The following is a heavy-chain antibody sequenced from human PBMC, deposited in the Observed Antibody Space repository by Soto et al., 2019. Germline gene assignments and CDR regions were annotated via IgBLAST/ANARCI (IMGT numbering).Heavy chain of an antibody. D-gene: IGHD5-18*01. CDR3: ARAPSWWIQLWSGMDV. CDR1: GGSFSGYY. Sequence: SETLSLTCAVYGGSFSGYYWSWIRQPPGKGLEWIGEINHSGSTNYNPSVKSRVTISVDTSKNQFSLKLSSVTAADTAVYYCARAPSWWIQLWSGMDVWGQGTTVTVSS. CDR2: INHSGST. V-gene: IGHV4-34*01. J-gene: IGHJ6*02.